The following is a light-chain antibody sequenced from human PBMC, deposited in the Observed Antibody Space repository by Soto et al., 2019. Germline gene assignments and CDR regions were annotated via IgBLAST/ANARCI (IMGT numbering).Light chain of an antibody. Sequence: QSALTQPRSVSGSPGQSVTISCTGTSSDVGGYNYVSWYQQHPGKAPKLMIYDVSKRPSGVTDRFSGSKSGNTASLTISGRQAEGEADYHCCSYAGSYAWVFGGGTKLTVL. CDR2: DVS. J-gene: IGLJ3*02. CDR1: SSDVGGYNY. CDR3: CSYAGSYAWV. V-gene: IGLV2-11*01.